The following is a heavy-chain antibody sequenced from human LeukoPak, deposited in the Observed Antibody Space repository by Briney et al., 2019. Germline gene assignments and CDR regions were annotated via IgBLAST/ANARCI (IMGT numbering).Heavy chain of an antibody. Sequence: SETLSLTCAVYGGSFSGYYWSWIRQPPGKGLEWIGEINHSGSTNYNPSLKSRVTISVDTSKNQFSLKLSSVTAADTAVYYCARRTVRGVISYWGQGTLVTVSS. CDR2: INHSGST. D-gene: IGHD3-10*01. J-gene: IGHJ4*02. CDR3: ARRTVRGVISY. V-gene: IGHV4-34*01. CDR1: GGSFSGYY.